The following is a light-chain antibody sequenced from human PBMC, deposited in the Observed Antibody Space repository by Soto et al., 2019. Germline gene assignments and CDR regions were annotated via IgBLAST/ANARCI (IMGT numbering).Light chain of an antibody. CDR1: QSVSGY. CDR3: QQRSNWLIS. CDR2: DGS. V-gene: IGKV3-11*01. J-gene: IGKJ3*01. Sequence: EIVLTQSAATLSLSPGERATLSCRASQSVSGYLAWYQQKPGQAPRLLIYDGSHRAAGIPSRFSGSGSGTDFTLTISGLEPEDFAVYYCQQRSNWLISFGPGTKVDIK.